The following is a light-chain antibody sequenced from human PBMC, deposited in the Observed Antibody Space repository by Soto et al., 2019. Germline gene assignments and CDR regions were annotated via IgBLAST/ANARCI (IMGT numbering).Light chain of an antibody. CDR1: QSISSW. J-gene: IGKJ1*01. CDR2: KAS. Sequence: DIQMTQSPSTLSASGGDRVTITCRASQSISSWLAWYQQKPGKAPKLLIYKASSLESGVPSRFSGSGSGTEFTLTTSSLQPDDFATYYCQQYNSYSTWTFGQGTKVDIK. CDR3: QQYNSYSTWT. V-gene: IGKV1-5*03.